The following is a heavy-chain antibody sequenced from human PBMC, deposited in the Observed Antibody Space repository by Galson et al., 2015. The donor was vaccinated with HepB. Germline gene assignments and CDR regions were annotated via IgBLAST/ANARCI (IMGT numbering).Heavy chain of an antibody. CDR2: INGRGSTR. Sequence: SLRLSCAGSGFIFRHHAMAWIRQAPGKGLEWVSGINGRGSTRSYSDAAKGRLSISRDNSKDTVFLQMDNLRAEDTAVCYCVKEGSRFGGDWFAPWGQGALVTVS. CDR1: GFIFRHHA. CDR3: VKEGSRFGGDWFAP. V-gene: IGHV3-23*01. D-gene: IGHD3-16*01. J-gene: IGHJ5*02.